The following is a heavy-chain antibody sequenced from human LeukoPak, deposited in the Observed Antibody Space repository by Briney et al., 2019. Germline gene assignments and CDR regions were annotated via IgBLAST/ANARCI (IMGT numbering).Heavy chain of an antibody. D-gene: IGHD3-22*01. CDR1: GASISSSSYY. CDR3: ARKPIVNSAWYYFDY. CDR2: IYYSGST. Sequence: SQTLSLTCTVSGASISSSSYYWGWLRQPPGKGLEWIGSIYYSGSTYYNPSLKSRVTMSVDTSKNQFSLELSSVTAADTAVYYCARKPIVNSAWYYFDYWGQGTLVTVSS. V-gene: IGHV4-39*07. J-gene: IGHJ4*02.